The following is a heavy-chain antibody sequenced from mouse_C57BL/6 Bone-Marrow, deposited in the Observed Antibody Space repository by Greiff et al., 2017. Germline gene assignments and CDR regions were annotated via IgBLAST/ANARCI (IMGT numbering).Heavy chain of an antibody. V-gene: IGHV1S81*02. CDR1: GYTFTSYY. CDR2: INPNNGGS. J-gene: IGHJ3*01. D-gene: IGHD3-1*01. Sequence: VQLQQSGAELVKPGASVKLSCKASGYTFTSYYMYWVKQRPGQGLEWIGEINPNNGGSNFNEKFKSKATLTVDKSSTTAYMQRSSLTSEDSAVYYCTRSGHGGFAYWGQGTLVTVSA. CDR3: TRSGHGGFAY.